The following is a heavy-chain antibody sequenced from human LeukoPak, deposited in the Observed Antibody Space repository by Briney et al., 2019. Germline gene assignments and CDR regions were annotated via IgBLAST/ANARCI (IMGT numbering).Heavy chain of an antibody. V-gene: IGHV3-48*03. CDR2: ISSRGSSI. CDR1: GFTLCYNW. J-gene: IGHJ4*02. CDR3: ARARHFSDFDY. Sequence: GGSLRLSCAASGFTLCYNWMHWLRQAPGKGLECVSYISSRGSSIYYADSVKGRFTISRDNAKNSLYLQMNSLRAEDTAVYYCARARHFSDFDYWGQGTLVTVSS.